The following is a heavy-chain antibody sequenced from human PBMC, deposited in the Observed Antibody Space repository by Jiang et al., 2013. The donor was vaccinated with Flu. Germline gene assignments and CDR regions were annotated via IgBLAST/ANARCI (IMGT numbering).Heavy chain of an antibody. V-gene: IGHV3-7*01. CDR3: ARHYSQRNDDYWSGYSGYGLDV. CDR2: IKRDGGEK. CDR1: FTFSRHW. D-gene: IGHD3-3*01. J-gene: IGHJ6*02. Sequence: FTFSRHWMSWVRQAPGKGLEWVASIKRDGGEKFYVDSVKGRFTVSRDNAQKSLCLQMNSLRAEDTALYYCARHYSQRNDDYWSGYSGYGLDVWGQGTMVIVSS.